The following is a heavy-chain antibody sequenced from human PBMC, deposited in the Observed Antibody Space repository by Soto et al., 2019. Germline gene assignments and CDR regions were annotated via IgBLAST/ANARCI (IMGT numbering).Heavy chain of an antibody. D-gene: IGHD3-10*01. CDR3: ARGGFSGSGSYIQGDY. Sequence: WGSLRLSCAASVFTFSKYLMHWVRQAPGKGLVWVSRIKSDGSSISYADSVKGRFTISRDNARNTLYLQMNSLRAEDTAVYYCARGGFSGSGSYIQGDYWGQGTLVTVSS. V-gene: IGHV3-74*01. J-gene: IGHJ4*02. CDR1: VFTFSKYL. CDR2: IKSDGSSI.